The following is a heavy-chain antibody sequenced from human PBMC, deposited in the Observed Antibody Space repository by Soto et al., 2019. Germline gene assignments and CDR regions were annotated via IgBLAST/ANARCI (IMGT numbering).Heavy chain of an antibody. V-gene: IGHV3-30-3*01. CDR3: ARESVVTTYVQYYYYGMDV. Sequence: QVQLVESGGGVVQPGRSLRLSCAASGFTFSSYAMHWVRQAPGKGLEWVAVISYDGSNKYYADSVKGRFTISRDNSKNTLYLQMNSLRAEDTAVYYCARESVVTTYVQYYYYGMDVWGQGTTVTVSS. D-gene: IGHD4-4*01. J-gene: IGHJ6*02. CDR1: GFTFSSYA. CDR2: ISYDGSNK.